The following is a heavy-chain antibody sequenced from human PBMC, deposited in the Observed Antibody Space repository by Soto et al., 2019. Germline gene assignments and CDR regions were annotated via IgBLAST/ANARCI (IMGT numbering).Heavy chain of an antibody. J-gene: IGHJ6*02. CDR1: GFTFSSYG. Sequence: QVQLVESGGGVVQPGRSLRLSCAASGFTFSSYGMHWVRQAPGTGLEWVAVISYDGSNKYYADSVKGRFTISRDNSKNTLYLQMNSLRAEDTAVYYCAKERHTVTTYYYYGMDVWGQGTTVTVSS. V-gene: IGHV3-30*18. D-gene: IGHD4-17*01. CDR3: AKERHTVTTYYYYGMDV. CDR2: ISYDGSNK.